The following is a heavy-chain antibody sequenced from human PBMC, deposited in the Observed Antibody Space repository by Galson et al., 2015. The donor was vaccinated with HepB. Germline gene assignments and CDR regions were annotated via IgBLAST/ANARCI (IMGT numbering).Heavy chain of an antibody. D-gene: IGHD2-2*01. CDR3: ARDRVYCSSTSCSIHFDAFDI. V-gene: IGHV1-3*01. CDR1: GYTFTSYA. Sequence: SVKVSCKASGYTFTSYAMHWVRQAPGQRLEWMGWINAGDGNTKYSQKFQGRVTITRDTSASTAYMELSSLRSEDTAVYYCARDRVYCSSTSCSIHFDAFDIWGQGTMVTVSS. J-gene: IGHJ3*02. CDR2: INAGDGNT.